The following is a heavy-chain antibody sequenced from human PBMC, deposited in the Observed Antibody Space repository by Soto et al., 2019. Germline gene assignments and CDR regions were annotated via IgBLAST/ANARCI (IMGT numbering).Heavy chain of an antibody. J-gene: IGHJ5*02. CDR2: IIPILGIA. V-gene: IGHV1-69*02. D-gene: IGHD2-15*01. CDR3: ARPSYSAFDP. CDR1: GGTFSSYT. Sequence: QVQLVQSGAEVKKPGSSVKVSCKASGGTFSSYTISWVRQAPGQGLEWMGRIIPILGIANYAQKFQGRVQIIXDKSTSTAYMELSSLRAEDTAVYYCARPSYSAFDPWGQGTLVTVSS.